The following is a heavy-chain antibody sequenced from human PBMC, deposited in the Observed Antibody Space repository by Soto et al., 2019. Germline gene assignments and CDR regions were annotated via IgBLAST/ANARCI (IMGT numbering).Heavy chain of an antibody. CDR1: GFTFSSYG. Sequence: GGSLRLSCAASGFTFSSYGMHWVRQAPGKGLEWVAVIWYDGSNKWYADSVKGRFTISRDNSKNTLYLQMNSLRPEDTALYYCAKARLWGGDGYNSYYYNAMDVWGQGTTVTVSS. CDR2: IWYDGSNK. V-gene: IGHV3-30*02. D-gene: IGHD3-16*01. CDR3: AKARLWGGDGYNSYYYNAMDV. J-gene: IGHJ6*02.